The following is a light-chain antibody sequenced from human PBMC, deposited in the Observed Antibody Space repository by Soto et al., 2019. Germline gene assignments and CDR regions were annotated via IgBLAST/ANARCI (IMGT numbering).Light chain of an antibody. CDR1: SSDIGSYAF. V-gene: IGLV2-23*01. Sequence: QSVLTQPASVSGSPGQSITISCSGTSSDIGSYAFVSWYQQHPGKAPKLVIYEGDKRPRGVSSRFSGSKSGSTASLTISGLQAEDEADYYCCSCAGISTSKIFGGGTKLTVL. CDR3: CSCAGISTSKI. CDR2: EGD. J-gene: IGLJ2*01.